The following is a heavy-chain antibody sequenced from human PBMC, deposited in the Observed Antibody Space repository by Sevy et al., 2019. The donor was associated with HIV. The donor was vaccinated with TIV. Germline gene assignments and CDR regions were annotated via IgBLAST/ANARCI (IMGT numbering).Heavy chain of an antibody. CDR1: GYSFTTYW. Sequence: GESLKISCKGSGYSFTTYWIGWARQMPGKDLEWIGIIYPSDSEIRCSPPFQGQVTISADKSISTAYLQWSSLKASDSAVYYCVIGGRDSYVRYNDWHADYWGQGTLVTVS. CDR3: VIGGRDSYVRYNDWHADY. CDR2: IYPSDSEI. V-gene: IGHV5-51*01. D-gene: IGHD3-9*01. J-gene: IGHJ4*02.